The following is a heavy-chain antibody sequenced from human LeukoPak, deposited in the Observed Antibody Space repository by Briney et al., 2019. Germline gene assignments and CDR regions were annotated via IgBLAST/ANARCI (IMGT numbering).Heavy chain of an antibody. J-gene: IGHJ4*02. CDR2: IKSKTDGGTT. D-gene: IGHD3-22*01. CDR3: GTDYYDSSVYSSLSDY. Sequence: PGGSLRLSCAASGFTFSNAWMSWVRQAPGKGLEWVGRIKSKTDGGTTDYAAPVKGRFTISRDDSKNTLYLQMNSLKTEDTAVYYCGTDYYDSSVYSSLSDYWGQGTLVTVSS. V-gene: IGHV3-15*01. CDR1: GFTFSNAW.